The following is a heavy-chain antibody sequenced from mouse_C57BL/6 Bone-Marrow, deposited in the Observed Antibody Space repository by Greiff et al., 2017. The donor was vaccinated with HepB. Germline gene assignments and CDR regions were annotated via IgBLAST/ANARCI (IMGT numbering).Heavy chain of an antibody. Sequence: EVMLVESGGGLVKPGGSLKLSCAASGFTFSDYGMHWVRQAPEKGLEWVAYISSGSSTIYYADTVKGRFTISRDNAKNTLFLQMTSLRSEDTAMYYCARPFITTVVATKYFDYWGQGTTLTVSS. J-gene: IGHJ2*01. D-gene: IGHD1-1*01. CDR1: GFTFSDYG. CDR2: ISSGSSTI. V-gene: IGHV5-17*01. CDR3: ARPFITTVVATKYFDY.